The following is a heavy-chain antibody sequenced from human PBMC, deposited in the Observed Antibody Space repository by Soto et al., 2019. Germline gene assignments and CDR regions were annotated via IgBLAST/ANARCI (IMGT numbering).Heavy chain of an antibody. CDR1: GGSFSGYY. V-gene: IGHV4-34*01. Sequence: PSETLSLTCAVYGGSFSGYYWSWIRQPPGKGLEWIGEINHSGSTNYNPSLKSRVTISVDTSKNQFSLKLSSVTAADTAVYYCARRVVGATGRPGIDYWGQGTLVTVSS. CDR2: INHSGST. J-gene: IGHJ4*02. CDR3: ARRVVGATGRPGIDY. D-gene: IGHD1-26*01.